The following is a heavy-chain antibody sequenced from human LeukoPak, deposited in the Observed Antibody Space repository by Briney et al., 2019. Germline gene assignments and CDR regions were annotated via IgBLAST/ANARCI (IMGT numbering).Heavy chain of an antibody. CDR3: ARADDWFDP. CDR2: IYYSGST. Sequence: ASETLSLTCTVSAGSISSYYWSWIRQPPGKGLEWIGYIYYSGSTNYNPSLKSRVTISVDTSKNQFSLKLSSVTAADTAVYYCARADDWFDPWGQGTLVTVSS. CDR1: AGSISSYY. J-gene: IGHJ5*02. V-gene: IGHV4-59*01.